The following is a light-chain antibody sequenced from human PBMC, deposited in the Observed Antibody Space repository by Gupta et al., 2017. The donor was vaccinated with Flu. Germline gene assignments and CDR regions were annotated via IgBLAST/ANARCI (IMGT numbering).Light chain of an antibody. Sequence: ATLFLSPGDSATLSCWASQSVFAYLAWYQHKPGQAPRLLIYDATTRGPGVPAWFSGSGYGTEFTLSISSREHEDFAVYYCHQRSSCPPLTFGGGTKVEI. J-gene: IGKJ4*01. CDR1: QSVFAY. CDR3: HQRSSCPPLT. V-gene: IGKV3-11*01. CDR2: DAT.